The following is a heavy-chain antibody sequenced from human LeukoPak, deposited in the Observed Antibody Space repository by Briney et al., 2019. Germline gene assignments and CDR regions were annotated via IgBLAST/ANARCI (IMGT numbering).Heavy chain of an antibody. CDR1: GFTFSDHY. Sequence: GGSQRLSCAASGFTFSDHYMDWVRQAPGKGLEWVGRTSNKANSYTTQYAASVKGRFTVSRDGSKNSLYLQMNSLKTEDTAVYYCAREVYDGSAHYYSVLDYWGQGTLVTVSS. V-gene: IGHV3-72*01. CDR2: TSNKANSYTT. J-gene: IGHJ4*02. CDR3: AREVYDGSAHYYSVLDY. D-gene: IGHD3-22*01.